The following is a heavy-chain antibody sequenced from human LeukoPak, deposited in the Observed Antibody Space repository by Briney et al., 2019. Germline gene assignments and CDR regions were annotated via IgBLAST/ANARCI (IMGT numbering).Heavy chain of an antibody. CDR1: GYSFTSYW. D-gene: IGHD6-13*01. J-gene: IGHJ5*02. CDR2: IYPGYSDA. Sequence: GESLKISCKGSGYSFTSYWIGWVRQMPGKGLEWTGLIYPGYSDAKYSPSFQGQVTFSVDASISTAYLQLSGLRASDTAIYYCVRFGLSSSLDHWGQGTLVTVSS. CDR3: VRFGLSSSLDH. V-gene: IGHV5-51*01.